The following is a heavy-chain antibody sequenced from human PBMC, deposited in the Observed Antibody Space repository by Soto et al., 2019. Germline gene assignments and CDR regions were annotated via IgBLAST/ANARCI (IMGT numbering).Heavy chain of an antibody. Sequence: QVQLAGSGGGVVQPGRSVTLSCAASGFTFSAFGMHWVRQAPGKGLEWVAVISSDESRKYYANSMKGRFNISRDNAKNTLYLQIDSLRLEDTVFYYCARGCPTGDNCLYFDFWCQGTLATVSS. J-gene: IGHJ4*02. D-gene: IGHD2-21*01. V-gene: IGHV3-30*03. CDR3: ARGCPTGDNCLYFDF. CDR2: ISSDESRK. CDR1: GFTFSAFG.